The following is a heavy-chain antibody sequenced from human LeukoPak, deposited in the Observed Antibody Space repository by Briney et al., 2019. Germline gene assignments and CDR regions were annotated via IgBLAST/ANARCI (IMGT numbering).Heavy chain of an antibody. Sequence: ASVKVSCKASGYTFTSYAMNWVRQAPGQGLEGMGIINPSGGSTSYAQKFQGRVTMTRDTSTSTVYMELSSLRSEDTAVYYCARDSSGWTEDYYYYMDVWGKGTTVTISS. CDR3: ARDSSGWTEDYYYYMDV. V-gene: IGHV1-46*01. D-gene: IGHD6-19*01. J-gene: IGHJ6*03. CDR1: GYTFTSYA. CDR2: INPSGGST.